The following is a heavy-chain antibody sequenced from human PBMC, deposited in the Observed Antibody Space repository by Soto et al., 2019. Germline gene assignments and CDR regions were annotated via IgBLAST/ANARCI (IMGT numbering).Heavy chain of an antibody. Sequence: GGSLRLSCAASGFTFSSYGMHWVRQAPGKGLEWVAVISYDGSNKYYADSVKGRFTISRDNSKNTLYLQMNSLRAEDTAVYYCASIPYCGGDCYQLLDYWGQGTLVTVSS. CDR2: ISYDGSNK. D-gene: IGHD2-21*02. CDR1: GFTFSSYG. J-gene: IGHJ4*02. V-gene: IGHV3-30*03. CDR3: ASIPYCGGDCYQLLDY.